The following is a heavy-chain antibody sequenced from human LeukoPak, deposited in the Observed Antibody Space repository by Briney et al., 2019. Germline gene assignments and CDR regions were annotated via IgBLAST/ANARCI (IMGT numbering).Heavy chain of an antibody. Sequence: ASVKVSCKASGYTFTSYGIGWVRQAPGQGLEWMGWISAYNSNTNYAQKLQGRVTMTTDTSTSTAYMELRSLRSDDTAVYYCAREGNIVATIIYYFDYWGQGTLVTVSS. CDR3: AREGNIVATIIYYFDY. D-gene: IGHD5-12*01. CDR1: GYTFTSYG. CDR2: ISAYNSNT. J-gene: IGHJ4*02. V-gene: IGHV1-18*01.